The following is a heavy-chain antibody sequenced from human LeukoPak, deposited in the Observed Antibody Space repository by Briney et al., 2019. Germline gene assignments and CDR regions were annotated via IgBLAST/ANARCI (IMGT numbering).Heavy chain of an antibody. D-gene: IGHD3-10*01. V-gene: IGHV4-38-2*01. CDR3: ARVLAGSGNYDY. J-gene: IGHJ4*02. CDR2: IYHTGTT. CDR1: GYSISSGYY. Sequence: SETLSLTCAVSGYSISSGYYWGWIRPPPGKGLEWIGSIYHTGTTHYNASLRTRVTISVDTSKNQFSLKLTSVTAADTAVYYCARVLAGSGNYDYWGQGTLVTVSS.